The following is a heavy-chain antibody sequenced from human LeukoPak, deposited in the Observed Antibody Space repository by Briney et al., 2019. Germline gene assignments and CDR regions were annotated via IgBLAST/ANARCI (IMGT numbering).Heavy chain of an antibody. Sequence: ASVKVSCKVSGYTLSELSMHWVRQAPGKGLEWMGGFDPEDGETIYAQKFKGRVIMTRNTSMNTAYMELSSLRSEDTAVYYCAKVDLFAHSRAGQELIEDYWGQGTLVSVSS. V-gene: IGHV1-24*01. J-gene: IGHJ4*02. CDR1: GYTLSELS. D-gene: IGHD3-10*01. CDR3: AKVDLFAHSRAGQELIEDY. CDR2: FDPEDGET.